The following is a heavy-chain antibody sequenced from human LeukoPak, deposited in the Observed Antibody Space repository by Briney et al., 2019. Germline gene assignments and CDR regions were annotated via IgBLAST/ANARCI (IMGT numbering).Heavy chain of an antibody. D-gene: IGHD1-7*01. V-gene: IGHV1-2*02. CDR2: INPKSGGT. CDR1: GYIFTNYN. Sequence: ASVKVSCKASGYIFTNYNTHWVRQAPGQGLEWMGWINPKSGGTNYAHKFQGRVTMTTDTSISTAYMELNRLRSDDTAVYYCAREDNWNYDDWFDPWGQGTLVTVSS. J-gene: IGHJ5*02. CDR3: AREDNWNYDDWFDP.